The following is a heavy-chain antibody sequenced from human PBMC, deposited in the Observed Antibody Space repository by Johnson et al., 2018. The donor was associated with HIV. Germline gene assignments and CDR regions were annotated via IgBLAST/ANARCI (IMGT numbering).Heavy chain of an antibody. D-gene: IGHD1-1*01. Sequence: QVQLVESGGGAVQPGGSLRLSCAASGFTFSNAWMNWVRQAPGKGLEWVAVISYDGSNKYYADSVKGRFTISRDNSKNTLYLQMNSLRAEDTAVYYCARGGNEIDAFDIWGQGTMVTVSS. V-gene: IGHV3-30*03. CDR2: ISYDGSNK. J-gene: IGHJ3*02. CDR1: GFTFSNAW. CDR3: ARGGNEIDAFDI.